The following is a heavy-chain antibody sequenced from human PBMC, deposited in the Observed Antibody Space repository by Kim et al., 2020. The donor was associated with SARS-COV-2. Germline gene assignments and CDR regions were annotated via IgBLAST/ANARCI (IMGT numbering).Heavy chain of an antibody. J-gene: IGHJ2*01. D-gene: IGHD5-12*01. V-gene: IGHV1-2*02. CDR3: AKDGAGYYIDL. Sequence: ATIYAQNVQGRVTMTRDSSISTVYMELGSLRSDDTAVYYCAKDGAGYYIDLWGRGTLVTVSS. CDR2: AT.